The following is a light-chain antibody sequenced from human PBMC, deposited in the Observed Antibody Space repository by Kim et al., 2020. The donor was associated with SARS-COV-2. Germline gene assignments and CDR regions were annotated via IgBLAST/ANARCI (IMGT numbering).Light chain of an antibody. V-gene: IGLV1-40*01. CDR2: GNS. J-gene: IGLJ1*01. Sequence: RVNISRTGSSSNIGAGYDVHWYQQLPGTAPKLLIYGNSNRPSGVPDRFSGSKSGTSASLAITGLQAEDEADYYCQSYDSSLSGYVFGTGTKVTVL. CDR1: SSNIGAGYD. CDR3: QSYDSSLSGYV.